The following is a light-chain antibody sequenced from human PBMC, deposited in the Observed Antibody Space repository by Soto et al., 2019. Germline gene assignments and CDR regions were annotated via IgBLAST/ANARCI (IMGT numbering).Light chain of an antibody. CDR1: QSVSSSY. CDR3: QQYGSSPFT. V-gene: IGKV3-20*01. Sequence: EIVLTQSPGTLSLSPGERATLSCRASQSVSSSYLAWYQQKPGQAPRLLIYGASSRATGIPDRFSGSGSGTDFPLTISRLEPEDFAVYYCQQYGSSPFTFGPGTKVAIK. J-gene: IGKJ3*01. CDR2: GAS.